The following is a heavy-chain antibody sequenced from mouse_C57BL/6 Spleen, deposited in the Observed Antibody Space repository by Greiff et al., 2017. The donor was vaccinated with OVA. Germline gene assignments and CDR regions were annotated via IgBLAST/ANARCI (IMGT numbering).Heavy chain of an antibody. J-gene: IGHJ3*01. V-gene: IGHV1-55*01. CDR2: IYPGSGST. CDR3: ARQHYSNAWFAY. CDR1: GYTFTSYW. Sequence: VQLQQPGAELVKPGASVKMSCKASGYTFTSYWITWVKQRPGQGLEWIGDIYPGSGSTNYNEKFKSKATLTVDTSSSTAYMQLSSLTSEDSAVYYCARQHYSNAWFAYWGQGTPVTVSA. D-gene: IGHD2-5*01.